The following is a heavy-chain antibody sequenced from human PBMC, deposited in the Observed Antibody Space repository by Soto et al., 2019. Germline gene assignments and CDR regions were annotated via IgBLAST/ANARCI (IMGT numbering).Heavy chain of an antibody. CDR3: ARRRYCGYDCYHKHYYGMDV. Sequence: QVQLVQSGAEVKKPGSSVRVSCRSSGDTFSSYIVNWLRLAPGRGVEWMGRVIPVLTTTDYAQNFRGRVTISADRSTNTVYLDLSSLRSDDTVVYYCARRRYCGYDCYHKHYYGMDVWGQGSLVTVAS. J-gene: IGHJ6*02. V-gene: IGHV1-69*08. CDR2: VIPVLTTT. D-gene: IGHD2-21*02. CDR1: GDTFSSYI.